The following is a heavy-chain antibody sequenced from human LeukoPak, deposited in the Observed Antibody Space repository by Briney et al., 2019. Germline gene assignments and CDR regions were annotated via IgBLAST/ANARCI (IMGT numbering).Heavy chain of an antibody. CDR1: GGSISSYY. V-gene: IGHV4-59*08. J-gene: IGHJ4*02. CDR2: IYYSGST. Sequence: SETLSLTCTVSGGSISSYYWSWIRQPPGKGLEWIGYIYYSGSTNYNPSLKSRVTISVDTSKNQFSLKLSSVTAADTAVYYCARHLGYYGSGSHEPYFDYWGQGTLVTVSS. CDR3: ARHLGYYGSGSHEPYFDY. D-gene: IGHD3-10*01.